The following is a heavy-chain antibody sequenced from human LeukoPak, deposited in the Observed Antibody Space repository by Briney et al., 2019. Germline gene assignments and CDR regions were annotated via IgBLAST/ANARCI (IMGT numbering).Heavy chain of an antibody. CDR3: ARDSGAHYSASGRRPGGWFDP. Sequence: GGSLRLSCAASVFALSDCSISWVRHAPGRGLEWVSSMSLSRTYINYAYSLRGRFTVSRHNATNALYLQIVSLRGEDTAMYYCARDSGAHYSASGRRPGGWFDPWGQGILVTVSS. CDR1: VFALSDCS. J-gene: IGHJ5*02. V-gene: IGHV3-21*01. CDR2: MSLSRTYI. D-gene: IGHD3-10*01.